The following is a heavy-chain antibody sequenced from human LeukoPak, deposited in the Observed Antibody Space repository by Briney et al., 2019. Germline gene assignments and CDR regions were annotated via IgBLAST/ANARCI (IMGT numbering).Heavy chain of an antibody. Sequence: PGGSLRLSCAASGFTVSSNYMSWVRQAPGKGLEWVSVIYSGGSTYYADSVKGRFTISRDDSKNTLYLQMNSLRAEDTAVYYCASGGVYDFWSGYFGPDYWGQGTLVTVSS. CDR2: IYSGGST. J-gene: IGHJ4*02. CDR1: GFTVSSNY. V-gene: IGHV3-53*01. CDR3: ASGGVYDFWSGYFGPDY. D-gene: IGHD3-3*01.